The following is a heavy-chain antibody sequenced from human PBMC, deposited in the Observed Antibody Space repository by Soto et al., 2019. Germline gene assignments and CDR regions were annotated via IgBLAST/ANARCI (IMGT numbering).Heavy chain of an antibody. CDR2: MFYSGST. CDR1: GGSISSDSYF. Sequence: QLQLQESGPGLVKPSGTLSLTCTVSGGSISSDSYFWAWSRPPPGKGLGWMGGMFYSGSTYHNPALTIIGTRSINMSVSRSKHRFSLKLTTVSAAETAIYFCARADYYDSYSYYFLPSDLDFWGQGTLVTVSS. D-gene: IGHD3-22*01. CDR3: ARADYYDSYSYYFLPSDLDF. V-gene: IGHV4-39*01. J-gene: IGHJ4*02.